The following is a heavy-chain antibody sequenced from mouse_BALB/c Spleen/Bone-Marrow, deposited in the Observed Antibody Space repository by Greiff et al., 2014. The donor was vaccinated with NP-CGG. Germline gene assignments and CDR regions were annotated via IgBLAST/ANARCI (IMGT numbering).Heavy chain of an antibody. CDR1: GFNIKDTY. V-gene: IGHV14-3*02. Sequence: EVKVVESGAELVKPGASVKLSCTASGFNIKDTYMHWVKQRPEQGLEWIGGIDPANGNTKYDPKFQGKATITADTSSNTAYLQLSSLTSEDTAVYYCATYYYGSSWGFAYWGQGTLVTVSA. CDR3: ATYYYGSSWGFAY. CDR2: IDPANGNT. J-gene: IGHJ3*01. D-gene: IGHD1-1*01.